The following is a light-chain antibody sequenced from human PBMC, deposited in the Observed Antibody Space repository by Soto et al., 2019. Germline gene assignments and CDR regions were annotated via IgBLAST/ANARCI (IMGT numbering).Light chain of an antibody. CDR2: NVS. CDR3: TSTTSGSLYV. CDR1: SNDVGGYNH. J-gene: IGLJ1*01. Sequence: QAVLTQPASVSGSPGQSITISCTGTSNDVGGYNHVSWYQQYPGKVPKPLIYNVSNRPSGVSDRFSGSKSGNTASLTISGLQAGDESDYFCTSTTSGSLYVFGSGTKVTVL. V-gene: IGLV2-14*01.